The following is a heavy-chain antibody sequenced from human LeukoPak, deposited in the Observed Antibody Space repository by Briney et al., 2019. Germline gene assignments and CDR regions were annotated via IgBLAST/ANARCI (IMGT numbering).Heavy chain of an antibody. V-gene: IGHV4-39*01. D-gene: IGHD2-15*01. Sequence: SETLSLTCTDSGGSISSSTFYWGWIRQPPGKGLEWIGSLYYSGSTYYNPSLKSRVTISVDTSKNQFSLKLSSVTAADTGVYYCARGHGVVVVAAWAHWFDPWGQGTLVTVSS. CDR3: ARGHGVVVVAAWAHWFDP. CDR2: LYYSGST. J-gene: IGHJ5*02. CDR1: GGSISSSTFY.